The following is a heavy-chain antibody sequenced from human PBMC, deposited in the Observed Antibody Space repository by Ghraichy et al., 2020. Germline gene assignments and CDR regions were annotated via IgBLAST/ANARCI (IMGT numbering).Heavy chain of an antibody. CDR3: ARDLQLAVAGNYYYYGMDV. Sequence: GGSLRLSCAASGFTFSSYSMNWVRQAPGKGLEWVSSISSSSSYIYYADSVKGRFTISRDNAKNSLYLQMNSLRAEDTAVYYCARDLQLAVAGNYYYYGMDVWGQGTTVTVSS. CDR2: ISSSSSYI. D-gene: IGHD6-19*01. CDR1: GFTFSSYS. V-gene: IGHV3-21*01. J-gene: IGHJ6*02.